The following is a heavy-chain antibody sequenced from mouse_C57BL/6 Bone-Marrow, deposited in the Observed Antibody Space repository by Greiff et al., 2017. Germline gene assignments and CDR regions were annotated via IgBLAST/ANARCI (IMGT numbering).Heavy chain of an antibody. D-gene: IGHD2-1*01. Sequence: EVQLVESGGGLVQPKGSLKLSCAASGFSFNTYAMNGVRQAPGKGLEWVARIRSKSNNYATYYADSVKDRFTISRDDSESMLYLQMNNLKTEDTAMYYCVRQEIYYGIPYYAMDYWGQGTSVTVSS. CDR3: VRQEIYYGIPYYAMDY. CDR1: GFSFNTYA. CDR2: IRSKSNNYAT. V-gene: IGHV10-1*01. J-gene: IGHJ4*01.